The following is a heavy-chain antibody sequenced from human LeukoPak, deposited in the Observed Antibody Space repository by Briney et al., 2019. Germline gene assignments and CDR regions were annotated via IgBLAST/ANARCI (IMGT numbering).Heavy chain of an antibody. CDR1: GFTVSSNY. Sequence: GGSLRLSCAASGFTVSSNYMSWVRQAPGKGLEWVSIIYSGGNTFYADSVKGRLTISRDNSKNTLYLQMNSLRAEDTAVYYCASEELLDPYYCGMDVWGQGTTVTVSS. CDR2: IYSGGNT. J-gene: IGHJ6*02. D-gene: IGHD1-7*01. CDR3: ASEELLDPYYCGMDV. V-gene: IGHV3-53*01.